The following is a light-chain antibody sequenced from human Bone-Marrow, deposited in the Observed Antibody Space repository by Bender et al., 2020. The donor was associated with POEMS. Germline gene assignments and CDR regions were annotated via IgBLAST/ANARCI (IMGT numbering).Light chain of an antibody. CDR1: NSNIGSGYG. Sequence: QSVLTQPPSVSGAPGQRVTISCTGSNSNIGSGYGINWYQQVPGTAPKLLIYDTYNRPSGVPDRFSGSKSATSASLAITGLQADDEADYYCQSFDRRASGPHVIFGGGTKLTVL. CDR2: DTY. V-gene: IGLV1-40*01. CDR3: QSFDRRASGPHVI. J-gene: IGLJ2*01.